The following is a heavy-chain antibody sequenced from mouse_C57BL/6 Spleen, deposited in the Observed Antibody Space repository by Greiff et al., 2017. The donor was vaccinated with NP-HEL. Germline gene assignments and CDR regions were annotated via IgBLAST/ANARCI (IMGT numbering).Heavy chain of an antibody. V-gene: IGHV1-61*01. D-gene: IGHD3-3*01. Sequence: QVQLQQSGPELVRPGSSVKLSCKASGYTFTRYCMDWVKQRPGQGLEWIGNIFPSDSETHYIQKFKDKATLTVDKSSSTAYMKRSTLTADAAAVYDRARTGGPFDYWGQGTTLTVSS. CDR2: IFPSDSET. CDR3: ARTGGPFDY. J-gene: IGHJ2*01. CDR1: GYTFTRYC.